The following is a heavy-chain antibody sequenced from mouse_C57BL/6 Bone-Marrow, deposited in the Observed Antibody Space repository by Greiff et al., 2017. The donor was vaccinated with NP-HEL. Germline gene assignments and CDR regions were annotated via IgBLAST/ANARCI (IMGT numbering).Heavy chain of an antibody. J-gene: IGHJ2*01. Sequence: EVKLVESGGGLVKPGGSLKLSCAASGFTFSDYGMHWVRQAPEKGLEWVAYISSGSSTIYYADTVKGRFTISRDNAKNTLFLQMTSLRSEDTAMYYCARDTTVYFDYWGQGTTLTVSS. CDR2: ISSGSSTI. D-gene: IGHD1-1*01. CDR1: GFTFSDYG. V-gene: IGHV5-17*01. CDR3: ARDTTVYFDY.